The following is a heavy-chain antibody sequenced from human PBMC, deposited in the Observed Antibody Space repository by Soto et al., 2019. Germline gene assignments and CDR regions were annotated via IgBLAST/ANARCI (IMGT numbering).Heavy chain of an antibody. J-gene: IGHJ6*02. CDR1: GYSFTSYW. CDR3: ARHDAVTQYGMEV. Sequence: GESLKISCKGSGYSFTSYWISCVRKMPGKGLEWMGRIDPSDSYTNYSPSFQGHVTISADKSISTAYLQWSSLKASDTAMYYCARHDAVTQYGMEVWGQGTTVTVSS. V-gene: IGHV5-10-1*01. CDR2: IDPSDSYT. D-gene: IGHD4-4*01.